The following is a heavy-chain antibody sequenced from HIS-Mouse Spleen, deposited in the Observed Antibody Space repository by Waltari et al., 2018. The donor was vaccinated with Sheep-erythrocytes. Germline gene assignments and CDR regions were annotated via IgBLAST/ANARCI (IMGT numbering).Heavy chain of an antibody. V-gene: IGHV4-39*01. D-gene: IGHD3-22*01. CDR2: ISYSGSP. CDR3: VRLYYYDSSGYYFDY. Sequence: QLQLQESGPGLVKPSETLSLTCTVSGGSISSSSYYWGWIRQPPGRGLEWIGSISYSGSPSSNPSLKGRVTISVDTSKNQFSLKLSSVTAADTAVYYCVRLYYYDSSGYYFDYWGQGTLVTVSS. J-gene: IGHJ4*02. CDR1: GGSISSSSYY.